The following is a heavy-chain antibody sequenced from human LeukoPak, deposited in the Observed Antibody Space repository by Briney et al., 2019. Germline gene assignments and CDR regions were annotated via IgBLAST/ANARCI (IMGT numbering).Heavy chain of an antibody. CDR3: ATYMAPRRRVMGWFDP. J-gene: IGHJ5*02. Sequence: ASVKVSCKVSGYSLTELSMHWVRRAPGKGLEWMGGFDPEDGETVYPQIFQGRVTMTEDTSTDTAYMELGSLRSDDTAVYYCATYMAPRRRVMGWFDPWGLGTLVTVSS. V-gene: IGHV1-24*01. CDR1: GYSLTELS. D-gene: IGHD6-6*01. CDR2: FDPEDGET.